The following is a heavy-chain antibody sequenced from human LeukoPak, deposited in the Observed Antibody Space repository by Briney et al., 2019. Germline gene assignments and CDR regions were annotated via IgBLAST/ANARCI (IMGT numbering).Heavy chain of an antibody. J-gene: IGHJ5*02. CDR1: GGSINSYY. Sequence: SETLSLTCTVSGGSINSYYWSWIRQPPGKGLEWIGEINRSGSTNYNPSLKSRVTISVDTSKNQFSLNLDSVTAADTAVYFCARGDISSGWYNWFDPWGQGTLVTVSS. CDR3: ARGDISSGWYNWFDP. CDR2: INRSGST. V-gene: IGHV4-34*01. D-gene: IGHD6-19*01.